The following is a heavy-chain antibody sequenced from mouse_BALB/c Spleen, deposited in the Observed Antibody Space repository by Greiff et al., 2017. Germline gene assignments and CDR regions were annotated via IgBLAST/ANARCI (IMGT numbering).Heavy chain of an antibody. CDR2: INPSTGYT. Sequence: VQLQQSGAELVKPGASVKMSCKASGYTFTSYWMHWVKQRPGQGLEWIGYINPSTGYTEYNQKFKDKATLTADKTSSTAYMQLSSLTSEDSAVYYCARGTLGDVWGAGTTVTVSS. CDR1: GYTFTSYW. D-gene: IGHD3-3*01. V-gene: IGHV1-7*01. J-gene: IGHJ1*01. CDR3: ARGTLGDV.